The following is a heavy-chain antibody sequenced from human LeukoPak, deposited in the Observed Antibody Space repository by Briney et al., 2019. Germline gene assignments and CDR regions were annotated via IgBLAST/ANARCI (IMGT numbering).Heavy chain of an antibody. D-gene: IGHD3-10*01. CDR1: GYTFTSYA. Sequence: ASVKVSCKASGYTFTSYAMHWVRQAPGQRLEWMGWINAGNGNTKYSQKFQGRVTITRDTSASTAYMELSSLRSEDTAVYYCARDITMVRGVIIFGFDYWGQGTLVTVSS. CDR2: INAGNGNT. V-gene: IGHV1-3*01. CDR3: ARDITMVRGVIIFGFDY. J-gene: IGHJ4*02.